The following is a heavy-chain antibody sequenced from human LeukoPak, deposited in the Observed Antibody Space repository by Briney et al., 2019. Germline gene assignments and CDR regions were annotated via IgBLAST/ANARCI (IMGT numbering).Heavy chain of an antibody. J-gene: IGHJ4*02. V-gene: IGHV4-59*01. D-gene: IGHD3-10*01. Sequence: SETLSLTCTVSGGSISSYYWSWIRHPPGKGLEWIGYIYYSGSTNYNPSLKSRVTISVDTSKNQFSLKLSSVTAADTAVYYCARGAESGSYYFDYWGQGTLVTVSS. CDR2: IYYSGST. CDR3: ARGAESGSYYFDY. CDR1: GGSISSYY.